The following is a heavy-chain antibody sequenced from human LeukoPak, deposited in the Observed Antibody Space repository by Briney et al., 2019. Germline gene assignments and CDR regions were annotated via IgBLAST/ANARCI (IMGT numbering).Heavy chain of an antibody. CDR1: GFTFSTYR. J-gene: IGHJ4*02. Sequence: GGSLRLSCAASGFTFSTYRMDWVRQAPGKGLVWVSRINSDGSSTNYADSVKGRFTISRDNAKNMLYLQMNSLGAEDTAVYYCARDRPRVGATSWGQGTLVTVSS. CDR3: ARDRPRVGATS. D-gene: IGHD1-26*01. CDR2: INSDGSST. V-gene: IGHV3-74*01.